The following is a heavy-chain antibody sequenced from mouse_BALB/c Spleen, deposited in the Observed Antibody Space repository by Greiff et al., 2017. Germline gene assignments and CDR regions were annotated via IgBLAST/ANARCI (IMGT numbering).Heavy chain of an antibody. V-gene: IGHV1S56*01. J-gene: IGHJ4*01. D-gene: IGHD2-14*01. CDR2: IYPGNVNT. CDR1: GYTFTSYY. Sequence: VQLQQSGPELVKPGASVRISCKASGYTFTSYYIHWVKQRPGQGLEWIGWIYPGNVNTKYNEKFKGKATLTADKSSSTAYMQLSSLTSEDSAVYFCARDRYGAMEYWGQGTAVTVSA. CDR3: ARDRYGAMEY.